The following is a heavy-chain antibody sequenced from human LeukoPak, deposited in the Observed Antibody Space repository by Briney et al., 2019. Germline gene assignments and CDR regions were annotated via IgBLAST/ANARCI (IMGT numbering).Heavy chain of an antibody. J-gene: IGHJ4*02. CDR2: IYHSGST. CDR3: ARDGTSSSCSSTSCYQDY. D-gene: IGHD2-2*01. CDR1: GYSIRSGYY. V-gene: IGHV4-38-2*02. Sequence: SETLSLTCTVSGYSIRSGYYWGWIRQPPGKGLEWIGNIYHSGSTYYNPSLKSRVTISVDTSKNQFSLKLSSVTAADTAVYYFARDGTSSSCSSTSCYQDYWGQGTLVTVSS.